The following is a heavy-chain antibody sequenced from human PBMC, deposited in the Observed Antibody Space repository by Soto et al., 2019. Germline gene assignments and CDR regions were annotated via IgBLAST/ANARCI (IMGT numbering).Heavy chain of an antibody. Sequence: VQLLESGGGLIQPGGSLSLSCAASGFPFSYGIHCLRQAPGKGLEWVAYISYDSSNKFYGDSVKGRFTISRDNSKNTQFLQMNSLRAEDTAVYYCAKLVIGYCSGNTCDDYWGQGTLVAVSS. D-gene: IGHD2-15*01. CDR2: ISYDSSNK. V-gene: IGHV3-30*18. CDR1: GFPFSYG. J-gene: IGHJ4*02. CDR3: AKLVIGYCSGNTCDDY.